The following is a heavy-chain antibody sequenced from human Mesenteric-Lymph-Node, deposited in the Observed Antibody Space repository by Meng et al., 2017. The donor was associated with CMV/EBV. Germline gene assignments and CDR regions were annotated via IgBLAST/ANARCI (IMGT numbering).Heavy chain of an antibody. CDR1: GFTFSSHD. CDR3: VRGEYQLESDGMDV. D-gene: IGHD2-2*01. J-gene: IGHJ6*02. CDR2: IGRSRTYI. Sequence: GESLKISYVASGFTFSSHDMNWVRQAPGKGLEWVSSIGRSRTYIYYADSVKGRFTISRDNAKNSVNLQMNSLRAEDTAVYYCVRGEYQLESDGMDVWGQGTTVTVSS. V-gene: IGHV3-21*01.